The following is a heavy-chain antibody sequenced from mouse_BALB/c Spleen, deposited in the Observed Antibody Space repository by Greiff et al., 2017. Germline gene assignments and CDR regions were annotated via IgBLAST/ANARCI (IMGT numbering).Heavy chain of an antibody. CDR1: GFTFSSYA. CDR3: AREAYYGTPYYIDY. CDR2: ISSGGST. Sequence: EVKLVESGGGLVKPGGSLKLSCAASGFTFSSYAMSWVRQTPEKRLEWVASISSGGSTYYPDSLKGRFTISRDNARNILYLQMSSLRSEETAMYYCAREAYYGTPYYIDYWGQGTTLTVSS. D-gene: IGHD1-1*01. V-gene: IGHV5-6-5*01. J-gene: IGHJ2*01.